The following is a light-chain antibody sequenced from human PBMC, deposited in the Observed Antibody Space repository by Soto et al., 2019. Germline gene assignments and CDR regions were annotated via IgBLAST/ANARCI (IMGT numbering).Light chain of an antibody. J-gene: IGKJ2*01. CDR3: QQYGILWYT. V-gene: IGKV3-20*01. CDR2: GAA. Sequence: EIVLTQSPGTLSLSPGERATLSCRASHSVSSFYLAWSQQKPGQAPRLLINGAANRATGIPDRFSGSGSGTDFTLTISRLEREDCAVYCCQQYGILWYTFGQGTKLEIK. CDR1: HSVSSFY.